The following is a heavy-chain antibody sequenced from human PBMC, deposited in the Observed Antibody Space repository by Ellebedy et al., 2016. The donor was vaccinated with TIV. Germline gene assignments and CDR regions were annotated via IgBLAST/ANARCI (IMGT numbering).Heavy chain of an antibody. CDR2: INPTSGSS. J-gene: IGHJ4*02. CDR3: ARGDNYYYDNSGYYYTY. CDR1: GYTFTSYF. D-gene: IGHD3-22*01. V-gene: IGHV1-46*01. Sequence: ASVKVSCKASGYTFTSYFLYWVRQAPGQGLEWMGIINPTSGSSNYAQKFQGRVTMTRDTSTSTVYTELSSLRSEDTAVYYCARGDNYYYDNSGYYYTYWGQGTLVTVSS.